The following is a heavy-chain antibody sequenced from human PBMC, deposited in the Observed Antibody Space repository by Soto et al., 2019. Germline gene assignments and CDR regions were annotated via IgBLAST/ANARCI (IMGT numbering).Heavy chain of an antibody. CDR1: GFTVSSNY. J-gene: IGHJ6*02. Sequence: GGSLRLSCAASGFTVSSNYMSWVRQAPGKGLEWVSVIYSGGSTYYADSVKGRFTISRDNSKNTLYLQMNSLRAEDTAVYYCARDWRLGQYYYYYYGMDVWGQGTTVTVSS. CDR2: IYSGGST. D-gene: IGHD3-16*01. CDR3: ARDWRLGQYYYYYYGMDV. V-gene: IGHV3-53*01.